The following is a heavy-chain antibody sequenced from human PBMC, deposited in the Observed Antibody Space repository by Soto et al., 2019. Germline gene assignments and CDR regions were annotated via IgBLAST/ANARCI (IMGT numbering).Heavy chain of an antibody. Sequence: PSATLSLTCAFYGGSFSGYYWSWIRQPPGKGLEWIGEINHSGSTNYNPAHKSRVTISVDTSKNQFSLKLSSVTAADTALYYCARGDSRSGSYSYYCYGKDVWGQGTTVTVFS. CDR2: INHSGST. CDR3: ARGDSRSGSYSYYCYGKDV. D-gene: IGHD3-10*01. V-gene: IGHV4-34*01. CDR1: GGSFSGYY. J-gene: IGHJ6*02.